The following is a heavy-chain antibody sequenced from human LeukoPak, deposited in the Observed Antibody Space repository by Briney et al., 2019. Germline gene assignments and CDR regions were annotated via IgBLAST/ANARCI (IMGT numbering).Heavy chain of an antibody. CDR2: INHSGST. CDR3: ARGLFYRGQQLAGDYFDY. V-gene: IGHV4-34*01. J-gene: IGHJ4*02. Sequence: SSETLSLTCAVYGGSFSGYYWSWIRQPPGKGLEWIGEINHSGSTNYNPSLKSRVTISVDTSKNQFSLKLSSVTAADTAVYYCARGLFYRGQQLAGDYFDYWGQGTLVTVSS. CDR1: GGSFSGYY. D-gene: IGHD6-13*01.